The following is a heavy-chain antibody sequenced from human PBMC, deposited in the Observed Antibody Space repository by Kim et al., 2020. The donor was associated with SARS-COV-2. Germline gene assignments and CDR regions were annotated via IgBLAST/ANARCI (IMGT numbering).Heavy chain of an antibody. V-gene: IGHV3-30*02. J-gene: IGHJ6*02. D-gene: IGHD3-10*01. Sequence: ADSVKGRLTISWDNSKHTLYLQRNSLGAEDTAVYYCAKVSATDGMDVWGQGTTVTVSS. CDR3: AKVSATDGMDV.